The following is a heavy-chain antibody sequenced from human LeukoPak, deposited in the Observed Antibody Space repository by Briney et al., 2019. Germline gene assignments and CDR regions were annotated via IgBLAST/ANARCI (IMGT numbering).Heavy chain of an antibody. V-gene: IGHV3-30*18. Sequence: GGSLRLSCSASGFTFSSYGMHWVRQAPGKGLEWVAVISYDGSNKYYADSVKGRFTISRDNSKNTLYLQMNSLRAEDTAVYYCAKDRSSSPFLDYWGQGTLVTVSS. CDR3: AKDRSSSPFLDY. CDR2: ISYDGSNK. J-gene: IGHJ4*02. CDR1: GFTFSSYG. D-gene: IGHD6-13*01.